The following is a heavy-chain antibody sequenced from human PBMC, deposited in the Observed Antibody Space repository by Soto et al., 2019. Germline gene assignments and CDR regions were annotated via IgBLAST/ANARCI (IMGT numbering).Heavy chain of an antibody. CDR2: INHSGST. J-gene: IGHJ3*02. D-gene: IGHD2-15*01. CDR3: ARVDTKESVVVVAATPFDI. Sequence: SETLSLTCAVYGGSFSGYYWSWIRQPPGKGLEWIGEINHSGSTIYNPSLKSRVTISVDTSKNQFSRKLSSVTAADTAVYYCARVDTKESVVVVAATPFDIWGQGTMVTVSS. CDR1: GGSFSGYY. V-gene: IGHV4-34*01.